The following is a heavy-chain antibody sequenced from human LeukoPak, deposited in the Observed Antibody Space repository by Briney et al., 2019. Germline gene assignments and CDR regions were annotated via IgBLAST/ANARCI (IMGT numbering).Heavy chain of an antibody. Sequence: ASVKVSCKASGYTFTSYAVHWVRQAPGQSLEWMGWINPGNGNTKYSQKFQGRVTITRDTSASTAYMELSGLRSEDTAVYYCARSYGSGSYDYWGQGTLVTVSS. V-gene: IGHV1-3*01. CDR1: GYTFTSYA. J-gene: IGHJ4*02. CDR2: INPGNGNT. CDR3: ARSYGSGSYDY. D-gene: IGHD3-10*01.